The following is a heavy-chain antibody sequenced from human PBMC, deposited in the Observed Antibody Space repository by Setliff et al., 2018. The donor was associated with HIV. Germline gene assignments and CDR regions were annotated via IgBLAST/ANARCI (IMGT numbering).Heavy chain of an antibody. CDR3: AREYYRSGGYYSGWKYYHMDV. J-gene: IGHJ6*03. CDR2: IHTSGTT. D-gene: IGHD2-15*01. V-gene: IGHV4-4*08. Sequence: KTSETLSLTCTVSGDSSSNDYWTWVRQPPGKGLEWIGNIHTSGTTKYNPSLNRRVTISVDMSKSQFSLRLSSVTAADTAMYYCAREYYRSGGYYSGWKYYHMDVWGKGTTVTVSS. CDR1: GDSSSNDY.